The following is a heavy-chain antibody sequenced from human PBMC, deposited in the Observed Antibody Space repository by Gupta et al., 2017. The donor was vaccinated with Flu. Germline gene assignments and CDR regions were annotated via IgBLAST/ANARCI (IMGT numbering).Heavy chain of an antibody. Sequence: APSRGLEWLGRTFYRSRWYNEYALSVKGRITINPDTSKNQFSMQLNSVTAEDTAVYYCARGKFNSGWDHFDYWGQGTLVTVSS. D-gene: IGHD6-19*01. CDR2: TFYRSRWYN. J-gene: IGHJ4*02. CDR3: ARGKFNSGWDHFDY. V-gene: IGHV6-1*01.